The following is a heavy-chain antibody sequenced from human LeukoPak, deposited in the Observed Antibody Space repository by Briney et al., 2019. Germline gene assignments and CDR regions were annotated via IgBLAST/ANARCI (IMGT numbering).Heavy chain of an antibody. CDR2: INPSGGST. Sequence: GASVKVSCKASGGTFSSYAISWVRQAPGQGLEWMGIINPSGGSTSYAQKFQGRVTMTRDMSTSTVYMELSSLRSEDTAVYYCAFIAAAGIDYWGQGTLVTVSS. D-gene: IGHD6-13*01. J-gene: IGHJ4*02. CDR1: GGTFSSYA. CDR3: AFIAAAGIDY. V-gene: IGHV1-46*01.